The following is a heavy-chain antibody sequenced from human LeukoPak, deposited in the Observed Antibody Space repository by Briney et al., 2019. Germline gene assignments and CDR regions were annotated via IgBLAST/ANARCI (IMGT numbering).Heavy chain of an antibody. V-gene: IGHV4-59*01. Sequence: PSETLSLTCTVSGGSISSYYWSWIRQPPGKGLEWMGYIYYSGSTNYNPSLKSRVTISVDTSKNQFSLKLSSVTAADTAVYYCARDSSGSYQLAEENAFDIWGQGTMVTVSS. CDR1: GGSISSYY. CDR2: IYYSGST. J-gene: IGHJ3*02. CDR3: ARDSSGSYQLAEENAFDI. D-gene: IGHD1-26*01.